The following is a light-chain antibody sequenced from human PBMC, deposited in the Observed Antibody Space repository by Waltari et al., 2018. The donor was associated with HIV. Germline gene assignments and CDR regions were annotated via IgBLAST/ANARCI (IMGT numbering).Light chain of an antibody. CDR3: QQSYGTPPWT. CDR1: QTIGYY. J-gene: IGKJ1*01. V-gene: IGKV1-39*01. CDR2: SAS. Sequence: DIQITQSPTSLAASVGDRVTITCRSSQTIGYYLNWYQQIPGRPPKILIHSASTLQSGVPSRFTGSGSGTDFTLTISGLQREDFATYFCQQSYGTPPWTFGQGTRVEV.